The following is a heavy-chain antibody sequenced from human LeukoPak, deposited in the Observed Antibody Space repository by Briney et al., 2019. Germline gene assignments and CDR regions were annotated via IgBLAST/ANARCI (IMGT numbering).Heavy chain of an antibody. V-gene: IGHV3-7*01. J-gene: IGHJ3*02. Sequence: GGSLRLSCAASGFTFSSYWMSWVRQAPGKGLEWVANIKQDGSEKYYADSVKGRFSIYRDNSNYTLYLQMNSLRAEDTAVFYCANFEGSSQAFHIWGQGTSVTVSS. CDR2: IKQDGSEK. CDR1: GFTFSSYW. D-gene: IGHD3-9*01. CDR3: ANFEGSSQAFHI.